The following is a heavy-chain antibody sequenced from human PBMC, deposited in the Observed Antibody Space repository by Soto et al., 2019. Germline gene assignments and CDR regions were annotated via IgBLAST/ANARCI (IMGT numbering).Heavy chain of an antibody. V-gene: IGHV3-21*01. J-gene: IGHJ6*03. CDR1: GFTFSSYS. CDR2: ISSSSSYI. D-gene: IGHD6-13*01. CDR3: ARAGVAPNYYYYMDV. Sequence: GGSLRLSCAASGFTFSSYSMNWVRQAPGKGLEWVSSISSSSSYIYYADSVKGRFTISRDNAKNSLYLQMNSLRAEDTAVYYCARAGVAPNYYYYMDVWGKGTTVTVSS.